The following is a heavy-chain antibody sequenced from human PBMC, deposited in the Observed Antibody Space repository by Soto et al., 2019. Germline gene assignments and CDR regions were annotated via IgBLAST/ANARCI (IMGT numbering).Heavy chain of an antibody. Sequence: ASVKVSCKASGYTFTRYAMHWVRQAPGQRLEWMGWINAGNGNTKYSQKFQGRVTITRDTSASTAYMELNSLRAEDTAVYYCAKDREDGYSSVDYWGQGTLVTVSS. D-gene: IGHD4-4*01. CDR3: AKDREDGYSSVDY. V-gene: IGHV1-3*01. CDR1: GYTFTRYA. J-gene: IGHJ4*02. CDR2: INAGNGNT.